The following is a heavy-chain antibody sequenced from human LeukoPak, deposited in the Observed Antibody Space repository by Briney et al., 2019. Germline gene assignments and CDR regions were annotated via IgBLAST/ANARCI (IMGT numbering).Heavy chain of an antibody. D-gene: IGHD6-13*01. CDR2: INHSGST. CDR3: ARRFEYSSSWYEFFDY. V-gene: IGHV4-34*01. Sequence: SETLSLTCAVYGGSFSGYYWSWIRQPPGKGLEWIGEINHSGSTNYNPSLKSRVTISVDTSKNQFSLKLSSVTAADTAVYYCARRFEYSSSWYEFFDYWGQGTLVTVSS. J-gene: IGHJ4*02. CDR1: GGSFSGYY.